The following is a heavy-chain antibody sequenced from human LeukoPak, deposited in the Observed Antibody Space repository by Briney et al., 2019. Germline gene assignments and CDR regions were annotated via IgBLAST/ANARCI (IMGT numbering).Heavy chain of an antibody. CDR2: INPNSGVT. J-gene: IGHJ5*02. CDR3: ARVLCSSTSCYSSPWFDP. CDR1: GYTFSGFY. Sequence: ASVKVSCKASGYTFSGFYIHWVRQAPGQGLEGMGWINPNSGVTNYAQKLQGRVTITRDTSIDTAYMQLSRLRSDDTAVYYCARVLCSSTSCYSSPWFDPWGQGTLVTVSS. D-gene: IGHD2-2*01. V-gene: IGHV1-2*02.